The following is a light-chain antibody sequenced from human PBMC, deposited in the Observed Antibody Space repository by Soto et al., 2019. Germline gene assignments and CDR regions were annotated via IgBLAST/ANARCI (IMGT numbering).Light chain of an antibody. Sequence: EIVMTQSPATLSVSPGDRATLSCRASQSVSSNLAWYQQKPGQAPRLLIYGASTRANGIPPRFSGSGSGTKFSLTISSLQSEDFAAYYCQQYNNWPPLTFGGGTKVEIK. CDR3: QQYNNWPPLT. V-gene: IGKV3-15*01. J-gene: IGKJ4*01. CDR2: GAS. CDR1: QSVSSN.